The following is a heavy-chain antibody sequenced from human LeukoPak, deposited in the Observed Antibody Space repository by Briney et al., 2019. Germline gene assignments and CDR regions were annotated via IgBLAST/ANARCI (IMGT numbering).Heavy chain of an antibody. CDR3: ARELNYDSSGYYFDY. D-gene: IGHD3-22*01. J-gene: IGHJ4*02. CDR2: INPNSGGT. Sequence: ASVKVSCKASGYTFTVYFMHWVRRAPGQGLEWMGWINPNSGGTNYAQKFQGRVTMTRDTSISTAYMELSRLRSDDTAVYYCARELNYDSSGYYFDYWGQGTLVTVSP. CDR1: GYTFTVYF. V-gene: IGHV1-2*02.